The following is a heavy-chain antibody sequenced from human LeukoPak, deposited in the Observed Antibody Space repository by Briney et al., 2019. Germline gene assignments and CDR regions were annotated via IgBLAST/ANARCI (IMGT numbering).Heavy chain of an antibody. D-gene: IGHD5-18*01. CDR1: GFTFSRHW. CDR2: TNSDGSST. Sequence: QTGGSLRLSCAASGFTFSRHWMHWVRQAPGKGLVWVSRTNSDGSSTDYADSVKGRFTISRDNAKNTLYLQMNSLRAEDTAVYYCASDTVHTAVGIYYWGQGTLVTVSS. V-gene: IGHV3-74*01. CDR3: ASDTVHTAVGIYY. J-gene: IGHJ4*02.